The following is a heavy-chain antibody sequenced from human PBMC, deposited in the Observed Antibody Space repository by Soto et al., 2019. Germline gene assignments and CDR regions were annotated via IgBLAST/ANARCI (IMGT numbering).Heavy chain of an antibody. V-gene: IGHV3-66*01. D-gene: IGHD3-10*01. J-gene: IGHJ6*02. Sequence: EVQLVESGGGLVQPGGSLRLSCAASGFTVSSNYMSWVRQAPGKGLEWVSVIYSGGSTYYADSVKDRFTISRDNTKNTLYLQMNSLRAEDTAVYYCARDMVRAMDVWGQGTTVTVSS. CDR2: IYSGGST. CDR1: GFTVSSNY. CDR3: ARDMVRAMDV.